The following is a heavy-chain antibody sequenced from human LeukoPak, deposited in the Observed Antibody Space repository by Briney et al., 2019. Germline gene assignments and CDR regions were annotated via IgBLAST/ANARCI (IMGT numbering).Heavy chain of an antibody. CDR1: GFTFSSYS. D-gene: IGHD3-16*01. CDR3: ASLGGNSQDHN. Sequence: GGSLRLSCAASGFTFSSYSMNWVRQAPGKGLEWVSSISSSSSYIYYADSVKGRFTNSRDNAKNSLYLQMNSLRAEDTAVYYCASLGGNSQDHNWGQGTLVTVSS. V-gene: IGHV3-21*01. CDR2: ISSSSSYI. J-gene: IGHJ4*02.